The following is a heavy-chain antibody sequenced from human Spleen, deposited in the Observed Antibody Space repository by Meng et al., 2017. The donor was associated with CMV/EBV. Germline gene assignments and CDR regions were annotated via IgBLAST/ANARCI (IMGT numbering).Heavy chain of an antibody. CDR3: ATGDLWFAPDY. CDR1: GFTFSTYW. CDR2: IKEDGGEK. J-gene: IGHJ4*02. D-gene: IGHD3-10*01. V-gene: IGHV3-7*01. Sequence: GESLKISCAASGFTFSTYWMTWVRQAPGKGLEWVANIKEDGGEKYYVDSVKGRFTISRDNAKKTLYLQMNSLRAEDTAVYYCATGDLWFAPDYWGQGMLVTVSS.